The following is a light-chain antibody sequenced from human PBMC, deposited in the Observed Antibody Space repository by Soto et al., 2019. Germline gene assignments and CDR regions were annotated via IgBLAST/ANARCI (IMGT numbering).Light chain of an antibody. CDR3: XXXXXXPQT. V-gene: IGKV1-17*01. CDR1: QGIRND. Sequence: DITMTQSPSSLSASVGDRVTITCRASQGIRNDLGWYQQKPGKAPKRLIYAASSLQSGVPSRFSGSGSRTEFTLTISSLQPEDFAPYXXXXXXXXPQTFGQGTKVDIK. CDR2: AAS. J-gene: IGKJ1*01.